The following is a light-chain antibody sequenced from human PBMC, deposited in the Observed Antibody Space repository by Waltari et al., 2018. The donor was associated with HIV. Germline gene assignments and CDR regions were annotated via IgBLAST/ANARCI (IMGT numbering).Light chain of an antibody. Sequence: QSALTQPASVSGSLGQSIRIPCSGSSSDLGLYNLVSWYQVSPGKAPKLIIHEVNKRPSGVSDRFSGSKSGKTASLTISGLQTEDEADYYCCSYAGDSNYVFGTGTKVTVL. CDR2: EVN. V-gene: IGLV2-23*02. J-gene: IGLJ1*01. CDR1: SSDLGLYNL. CDR3: CSYAGDSNYV.